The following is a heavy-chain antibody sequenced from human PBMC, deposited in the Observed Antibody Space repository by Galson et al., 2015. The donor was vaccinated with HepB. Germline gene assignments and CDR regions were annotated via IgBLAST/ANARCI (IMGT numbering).Heavy chain of an antibody. CDR1: GYTLTELS. Sequence: SVKVSCKVSGYTLTELSMHWVRQAPGKGLEWMGGFDPEDGETIYAQKFQGRVTMTEDTSTDTAYMELSSLRSEDTAVYYCATVGNRIGYCSSTSCYRNHWLDPWGQGTLVTVSS. CDR2: FDPEDGET. D-gene: IGHD2-2*02. J-gene: IGHJ5*02. CDR3: ATVGNRIGYCSSTSCYRNHWLDP. V-gene: IGHV1-24*01.